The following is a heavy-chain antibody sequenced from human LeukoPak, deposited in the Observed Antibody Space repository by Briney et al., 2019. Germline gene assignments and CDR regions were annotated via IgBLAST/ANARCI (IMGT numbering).Heavy chain of an antibody. Sequence: GSLRLSCAASGFTFSSYSMNWVRQAPGKGLEWVSSISSSSSYIYYADSVKGRFTISRDNAKNSLYLQMNSLRAEDTAVYYCARTPFNIVVVPAAIEVQSNFYMDVWGKGTTVTISS. CDR3: ARTPFNIVVVPAAIEVQSNFYMDV. CDR1: GFTFSSYS. J-gene: IGHJ6*03. CDR2: ISSSSSYI. D-gene: IGHD2-2*01. V-gene: IGHV3-21*04.